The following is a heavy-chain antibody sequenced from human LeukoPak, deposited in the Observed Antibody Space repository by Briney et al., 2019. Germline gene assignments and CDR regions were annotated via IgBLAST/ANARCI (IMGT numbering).Heavy chain of an antibody. V-gene: IGHV1-2*02. D-gene: IGHD3-10*01. J-gene: IGHJ5*02. CDR2: INPNSGGT. CDR3: ARPPSTVRAVGHWFDP. Sequence: ASVKVSCKASGYTFTGYYMHWVRQAPGQGLEWMGWINPNSGGTNYAQKFQGRVTMTRDTSISTAYMELSRLRSDDTAVYYCARPPSTVRAVGHWFDPWGQGTLVTVSS. CDR1: GYTFTGYY.